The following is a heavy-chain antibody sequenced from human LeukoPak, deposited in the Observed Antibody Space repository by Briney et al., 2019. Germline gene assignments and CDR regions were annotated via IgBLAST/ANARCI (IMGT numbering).Heavy chain of an antibody. CDR1: GGTFTSYA. V-gene: IGHV1-69*05. CDR3: ARDRGGRGYSYGEYYFDY. J-gene: IGHJ4*02. CDR2: IIPIFGTA. Sequence: ASVKASCTASGGTFTSYAISWVRQAPGQGLEWMGGIIPIFGTANYAQKFQGRVTITTDESTSTAYMELSSLRSEDTAVYYCARDRGGRGYSYGEYYFDYWAREPWSPSPQ. D-gene: IGHD5-18*01.